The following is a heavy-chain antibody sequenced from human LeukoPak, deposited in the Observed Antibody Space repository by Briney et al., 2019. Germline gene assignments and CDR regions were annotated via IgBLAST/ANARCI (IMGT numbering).Heavy chain of an antibody. D-gene: IGHD1-26*01. J-gene: IGHJ4*02. CDR1: GGSLSSSSYY. CDR2: IYYSGST. V-gene: IGHV4-39*07. Sequence: SETLSLTCTVSGGSLSSSSYYWGWIRQPPGTGLEWIGSIYYSGSTYYNPSLKSRVAISVDTSKNQFSLKLSSVTAADTAVYYCARDPSIVGATPYFDYWGQGTLVTVSS. CDR3: ARDPSIVGATPYFDY.